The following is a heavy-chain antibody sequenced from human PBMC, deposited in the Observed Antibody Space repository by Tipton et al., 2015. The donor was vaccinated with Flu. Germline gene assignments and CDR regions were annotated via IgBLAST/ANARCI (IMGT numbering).Heavy chain of an antibody. CDR2: ISYDGSNQ. J-gene: IGHJ4*02. CDR1: EFTFSNYG. CDR3: ARDSDYGSGSYWIDY. Sequence: SLRLSCAASEFTFSNYGMFWVRQAPGKGLEWVTTISYDGSNQYYADSVKGRFTISRDNSKNMVYLQMNSLSAEDTAVYYCARDSDYGSGSYWIDYWGQGTLVIVSS. D-gene: IGHD3-10*01. V-gene: IGHV3-30*13.